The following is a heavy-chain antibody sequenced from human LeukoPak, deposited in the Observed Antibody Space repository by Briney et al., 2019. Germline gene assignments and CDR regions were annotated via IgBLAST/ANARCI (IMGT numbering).Heavy chain of an antibody. Sequence: PSETLSLTCAVYGGSFSGYYWSWIRQPPGKGLEWIGEINHSGSTYYNPSLKSRVTISVDRSKNQFSLKLSSVTAADTAVYYCARGRDYYGSGSYYTSWGQGTLVTVSS. CDR3: ARGRDYYGSGSYYTS. V-gene: IGHV4-34*01. J-gene: IGHJ5*02. D-gene: IGHD3-10*01. CDR2: INHSGST. CDR1: GGSFSGYY.